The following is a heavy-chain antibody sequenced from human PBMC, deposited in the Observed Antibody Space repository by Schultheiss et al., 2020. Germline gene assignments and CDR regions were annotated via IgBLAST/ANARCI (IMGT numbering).Heavy chain of an antibody. J-gene: IGHJ5*02. D-gene: IGHD1-1*01. CDR2: ISYDGSNK. CDR3: ARDLWGTGYNWFDP. V-gene: IGHV3-30*03. CDR1: GFTFSNAW. Sequence: GGSLRLSCAASGFTFSNAWMNWVRQAPGKGLEWVAVISYDGSNKYYADSVKGRFTISRDNSKNTLYLQMNSLRAEDTAVYYCARDLWGTGYNWFDPWGQGTLVTVSS.